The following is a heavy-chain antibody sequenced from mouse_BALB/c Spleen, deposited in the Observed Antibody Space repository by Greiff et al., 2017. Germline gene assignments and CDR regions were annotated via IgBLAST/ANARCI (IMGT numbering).Heavy chain of an antibody. CDR3: ASHVMGPAMDY. Sequence: VQLQQSGAELVKPGASVKLSCTASGFNIKDTYMHWVKQRPEQGLEWIGRIDPANGNTKYDPKFQGKATITADTSSNTAYLQLSSLTSEDTAVYYCASHVMGPAMDYWGQGTSVTVSS. V-gene: IGHV14-3*02. J-gene: IGHJ4*01. CDR2: IDPANGNT. D-gene: IGHD2-3*01. CDR1: GFNIKDTY.